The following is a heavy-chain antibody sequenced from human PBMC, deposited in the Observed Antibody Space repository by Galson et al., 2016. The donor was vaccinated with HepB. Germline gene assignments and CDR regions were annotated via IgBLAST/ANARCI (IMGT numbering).Heavy chain of an antibody. J-gene: IGHJ5*02. CDR2: IYYSGSS. Sequence: TLSLTCTVSGGSISSGGYYWSWIRQHPGKGLEFIGYIYYSGSSYYNPSLKSRISMSVDTSKNQFSLRLSSVTAADPAVYYCARGWFGEFSRNNWFNPWGQGTLVTVSS. D-gene: IGHD3-10*01. CDR1: GGSISSGGYY. V-gene: IGHV4-31*03. CDR3: ARGWFGEFSRNNWFNP.